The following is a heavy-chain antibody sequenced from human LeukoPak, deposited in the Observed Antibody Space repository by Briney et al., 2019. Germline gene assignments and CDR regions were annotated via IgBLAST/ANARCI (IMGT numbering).Heavy chain of an antibody. CDR3: AREPVSGWYSGFDY. CDR1: GFTFSSYA. D-gene: IGHD6-19*01. Sequence: QSGGSLRLSCAASGFTFSSYAMSWVRQAPGKGLEWVSAISGSGGSTYYADSVKGRFTISRDNSKNTLYLQMNSLRAEDTAVYYCAREPVSGWYSGFDYWGQGTLVTVSS. CDR2: ISGSGGST. J-gene: IGHJ4*02. V-gene: IGHV3-23*01.